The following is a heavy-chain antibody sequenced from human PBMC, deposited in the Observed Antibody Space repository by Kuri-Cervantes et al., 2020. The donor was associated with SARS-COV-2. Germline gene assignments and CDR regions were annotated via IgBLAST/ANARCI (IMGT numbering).Heavy chain of an antibody. V-gene: IGHV3-21*01. D-gene: IGHD6-19*01. J-gene: IGHJ4*02. Sequence: GESLKISCAASGFTFSSYSMNWVRQAPGKGLEWVSSISSSSSYIYYADSVKGRFTISRDNAKNSLYLQMNSLRAEDTAVYYCARNRGSGWPFFDYLGQGTLVTVSS. CDR2: ISSSSSYI. CDR3: ARNRGSGWPFFDY. CDR1: GFTFSSYS.